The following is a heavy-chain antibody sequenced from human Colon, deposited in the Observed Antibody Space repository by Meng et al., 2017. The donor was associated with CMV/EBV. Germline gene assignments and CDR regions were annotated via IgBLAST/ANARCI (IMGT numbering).Heavy chain of an antibody. CDR2: MSPNSGDR. CDR1: GYTFTLNT. CDR3: AKGIPDY. V-gene: IGHV1-8*01. J-gene: IGHJ4*02. Sequence: QVQLVQSGAEVRKPGASVKVSCKAFGYTFTLNTINWVRQATGQGLEWIGWMSPNSGDRGYAQKSQGRVTLTMNTSISTVYMELRDLRSDDTAVYYCAKGIPDYWGQGTLVTVSS.